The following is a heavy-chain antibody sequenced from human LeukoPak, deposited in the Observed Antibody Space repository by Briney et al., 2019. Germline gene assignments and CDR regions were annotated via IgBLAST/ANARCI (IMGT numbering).Heavy chain of an antibody. CDR2: ISAYNGNT. D-gene: IGHD3-22*01. Sequence: ASVKVSCKASGYTCTSYGISWVRQAPGQGLEWMGWISAYNGNTNYAQKLQGRVTMTTDTSTSTAYTELRSLRSDDTAVYYCARDTHYYDSSSGYWGQGTLVTVSS. CDR1: GYTCTSYG. CDR3: ARDTHYYDSSSGY. J-gene: IGHJ4*02. V-gene: IGHV1-18*01.